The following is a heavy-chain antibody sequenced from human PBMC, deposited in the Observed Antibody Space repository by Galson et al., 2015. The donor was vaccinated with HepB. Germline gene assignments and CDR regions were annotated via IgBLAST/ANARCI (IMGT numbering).Heavy chain of an antibody. D-gene: IGHD3-3*01. CDR3: AKGFPRRELDF. Sequence: SLRLSCAASGFIFSNYAIYWVRQAPGKGLEWVSSISGSGGRRNYADSVLGRSTISRDNSKNTLFLQMNSLRAEDTALYYCAKGFPRRELDFWGQGTLVTVSS. V-gene: IGHV3-23*01. CDR2: ISGSGGRR. J-gene: IGHJ4*02. CDR1: GFIFSNYA.